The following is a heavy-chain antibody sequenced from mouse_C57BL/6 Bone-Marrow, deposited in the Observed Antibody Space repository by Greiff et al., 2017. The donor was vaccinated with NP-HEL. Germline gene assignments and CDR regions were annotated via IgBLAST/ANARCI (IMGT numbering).Heavy chain of an antibody. Sequence: QVQLKQSGAELVRPGASVKLSCKASGYTFTDYYINWVKQRPGQGLEWIARIYPGSGNTYYNEKFKGKATLTAEKSSSTAYMQLSSLTSEDSAVYFCARSSYYYGSSSRYYAMDYWGQGTSVTVSS. J-gene: IGHJ4*01. CDR2: IYPGSGNT. CDR3: ARSSYYYGSSSRYYAMDY. D-gene: IGHD1-1*01. CDR1: GYTFTDYY. V-gene: IGHV1-76*01.